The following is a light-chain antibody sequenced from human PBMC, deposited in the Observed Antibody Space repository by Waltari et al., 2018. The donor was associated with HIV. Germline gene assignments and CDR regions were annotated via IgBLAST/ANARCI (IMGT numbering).Light chain of an antibody. CDR2: DAS. CDR1: QSVSRY. J-gene: IGKJ4*01. V-gene: IGKV3-11*01. CDR3: QQRSDWPLT. Sequence: ELVLTQSPATLSLSPGERAILSCRASQSVSRYLAWYQQKPGQAPRLLIYDASTRATGLPARFSGIGSGTDFTLTISSLEPEDFAVYYCQQRSDWPLTFGGGTKVEIK.